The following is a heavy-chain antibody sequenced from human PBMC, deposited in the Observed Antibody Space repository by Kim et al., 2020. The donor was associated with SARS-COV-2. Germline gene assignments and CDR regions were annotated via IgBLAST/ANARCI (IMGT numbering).Heavy chain of an antibody. D-gene: IGHD3-10*01. J-gene: IGHJ4*02. Sequence: PAPKSRVTITVDTAKNQFSLKLSSVTAADTAGYYCARGYGSGSHAPFDYWGQGTLVTVSS. V-gene: IGHV4-31*02. CDR3: ARGYGSGSHAPFDY.